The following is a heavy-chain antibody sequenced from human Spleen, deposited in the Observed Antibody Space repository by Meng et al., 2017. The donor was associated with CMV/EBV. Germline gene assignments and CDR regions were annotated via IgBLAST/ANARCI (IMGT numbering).Heavy chain of an antibody. D-gene: IGHD6-13*01. V-gene: IGHV3-30*02. Sequence: GESLKISCAASGFTFSSYGMHWVRQAPGKGLEWVALIRYDGSNKYYSDSVKVRFTISRDNSKNTLYLQMNSLRAEDTAVYYCAKDGGYYYYYGMDVWGQGTTVTVSS. CDR1: GFTFSSYG. J-gene: IGHJ6*02. CDR3: AKDGGYYYYYGMDV. CDR2: IRYDGSNK.